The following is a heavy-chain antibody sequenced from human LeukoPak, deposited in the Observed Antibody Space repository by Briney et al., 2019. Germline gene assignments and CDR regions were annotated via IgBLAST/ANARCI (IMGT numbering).Heavy chain of an antibody. Sequence: GGSLRLSCAASGSTFSSYAMSWVRQAPGKGLEWVSAISGSGGSTYYADSVKGRFTISRDNSKNTLYLQMNSLRAEDTAVYYCAKDLGSGWYDPGYYFDYWGQGTLVTVSS. CDR2: ISGSGGST. D-gene: IGHD6-19*01. J-gene: IGHJ4*02. CDR1: GSTFSSYA. CDR3: AKDLGSGWYDPGYYFDY. V-gene: IGHV3-23*01.